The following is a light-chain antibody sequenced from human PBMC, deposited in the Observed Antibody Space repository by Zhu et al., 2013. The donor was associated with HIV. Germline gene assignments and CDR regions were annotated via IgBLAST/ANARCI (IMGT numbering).Light chain of an antibody. Sequence: DIQMTQSPSTLSASVGDRVTITCRASQNIGDSVAWYQQKPGKAPNVLIYSASSLISGVPSRFRGSGSGTEFTLTISSLQPDDFATYYCQQYNSYSPWTFGQGTKVEMK. CDR3: QQYNSYSPWT. CDR1: QNIGDS. CDR2: SAS. V-gene: IGKV1-5*01. J-gene: IGKJ1*01.